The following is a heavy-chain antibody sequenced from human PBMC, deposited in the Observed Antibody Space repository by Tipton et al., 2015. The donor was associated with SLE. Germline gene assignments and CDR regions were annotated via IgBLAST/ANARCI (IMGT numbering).Heavy chain of an antibody. Sequence: TLSLTCAVYGGSFSGYYWSWIRQPPGKGLEWIGEINHSGSTNYNPSLKSRVTISVDTSKNQFSLKLSSVTAADTAVYYCAREGMVREGFDYWGQGTLVTVSS. CDR1: GGSFSGYY. CDR3: AREGMVREGFDY. D-gene: IGHD3-10*01. V-gene: IGHV4-34*01. J-gene: IGHJ4*02. CDR2: INHSGST.